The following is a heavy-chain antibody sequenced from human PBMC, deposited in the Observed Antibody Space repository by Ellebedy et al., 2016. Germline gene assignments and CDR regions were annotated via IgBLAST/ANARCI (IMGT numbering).Heavy chain of an antibody. CDR1: GDSIKTGYY. D-gene: IGHD2-8*01. J-gene: IGHJ3*02. CDR3: SRVAMDAFDT. Sequence: SETLSLTXAVSGDSIKTGYYWSCIRQSPGKGLEWIGNIYHSGSTYHNPSLQSRATLAVDTSKNQFSLNLTSVTAADTAVYYCSRVAMDAFDTWGQGTMVRVSS. CDR2: IYHSGST. V-gene: IGHV4-31*11.